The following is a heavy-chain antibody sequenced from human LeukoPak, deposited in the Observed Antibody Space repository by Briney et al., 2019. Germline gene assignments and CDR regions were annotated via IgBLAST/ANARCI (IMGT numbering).Heavy chain of an antibody. V-gene: IGHV5-51*01. CDR3: ARRQGCSSTSCPPDY. D-gene: IGHD2-2*01. CDR1: GYSLTTYW. J-gene: IGHJ4*02. Sequence: GESLKISCRCTGYSLTTYWIAWVRQMPGKGLEWMGIIYPGDSDTRYTPSFQGQVTMSADKSINTAYLQWSSLKASDTAMYYCARRQGCSSTSCPPDYWGQGTLVTVSP. CDR2: IYPGDSDT.